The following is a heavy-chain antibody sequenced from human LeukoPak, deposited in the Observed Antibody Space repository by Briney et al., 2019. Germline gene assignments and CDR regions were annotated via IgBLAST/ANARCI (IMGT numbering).Heavy chain of an antibody. Sequence: PSETLSLTCAVYGGSFSGYYWSWIRQPPRKWLEWIGEINHSGSTNYNPSLKSRVTISVDPSKNQFSLKLSSVTAADTAVYYCARGRLQRYYYYYMDVWGKGTTVTVSS. V-gene: IGHV4-34*01. CDR2: INHSGST. CDR1: GGSFSGYY. CDR3: ARGRLQRYYYYYMDV. J-gene: IGHJ6*03. D-gene: IGHD5-24*01.